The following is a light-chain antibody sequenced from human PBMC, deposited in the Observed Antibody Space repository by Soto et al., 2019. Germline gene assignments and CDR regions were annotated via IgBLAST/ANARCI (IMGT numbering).Light chain of an antibody. CDR3: QQTYSSPQT. J-gene: IGKJ1*01. Sequence: GDRVTITFRASQTVSIYLNWYRQKPGKAPELLIFAASDLQSGVPSRFSGSGSGTDFTLTISSLQPEDFATYYCQQTYSSPQTFGQGTKVDI. V-gene: IGKV1-39*01. CDR1: QTVSIY. CDR2: AAS.